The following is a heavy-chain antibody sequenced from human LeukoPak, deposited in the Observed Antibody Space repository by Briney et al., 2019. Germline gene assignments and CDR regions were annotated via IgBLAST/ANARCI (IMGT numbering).Heavy chain of an antibody. CDR2: INHSGST. V-gene: IGHV4-34*01. Sequence: PSETPSLTCAVYGGSFSGYYWSWVRQPPGKGLEWIGEINHSGSTNYNASLKSRVTVSVDSSKNQFSLRLSSVTAADTAVYYCAPRGDIEHSYGYGKWFDPWGQGTRVTVPS. CDR1: GGSFSGYY. CDR3: APRGDIEHSYGYGKWFDP. J-gene: IGHJ5*02. D-gene: IGHD5-18*01.